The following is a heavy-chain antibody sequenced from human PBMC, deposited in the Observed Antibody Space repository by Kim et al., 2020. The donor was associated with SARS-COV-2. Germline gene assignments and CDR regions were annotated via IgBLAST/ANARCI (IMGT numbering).Heavy chain of an antibody. CDR1: GYTFTSYA. V-gene: IGHV1-3*01. CDR3: ATGATYCGGDCYLDYFDY. Sequence: ASVKVSCKASGYTFTSYAVHWERQAPGQRLEWMGWINAGNGNTKYSQKFQGRVTITRDTSASTAYMELSSLISEDTAVYYCATGATYCGGDCYLDYFDYW. CDR2: INAGNGNT. J-gene: IGHJ4*01. D-gene: IGHD2-21*02.